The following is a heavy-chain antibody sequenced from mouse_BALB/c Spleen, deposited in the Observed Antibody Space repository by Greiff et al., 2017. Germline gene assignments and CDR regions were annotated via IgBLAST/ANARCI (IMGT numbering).Heavy chain of an antibody. CDR1: GFNIKDTY. V-gene: IGHV14-3*02. CDR3: ARGYDSYAMDY. D-gene: IGHD2-14*01. Sequence: VQLQQSGAELVKPGASVKLSCTASGFNIKDTYMHWVKQRPEQGLEWIGRIDPANGNTKYDPKFQGKATITADTSSNTAYLQLSSLTSEDTAVYYSARGYDSYAMDYWGQGTSVTVSS. CDR2: IDPANGNT. J-gene: IGHJ4*01.